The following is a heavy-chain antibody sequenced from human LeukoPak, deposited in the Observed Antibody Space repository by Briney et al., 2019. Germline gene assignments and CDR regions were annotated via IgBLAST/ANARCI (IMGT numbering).Heavy chain of an antibody. J-gene: IGHJ4*02. CDR3: ARDSPTQQQLVLYCFDY. CDR2: IYYSGST. V-gene: IGHV4-30-4*01. CDR1: GGSISSGDYY. Sequence: SETLSLTCTVSGGSISSGDYYWSWIRQPPGKGLEWIGYIYYSGSTYYNPSLKSRVTISVDTSKNQFSLKLSSVTAADTAVYYCARDSPTQQQLVLYCFDYWGQGTLVTVSS. D-gene: IGHD6-13*01.